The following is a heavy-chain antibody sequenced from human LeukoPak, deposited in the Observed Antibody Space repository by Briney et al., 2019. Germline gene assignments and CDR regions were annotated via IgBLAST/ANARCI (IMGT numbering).Heavy chain of an antibody. CDR1: GFTFSSYP. J-gene: IGHJ3*02. V-gene: IGHV3-23*01. CDR3: AKLYRYCSSTSCPNASDI. Sequence: GGSLRLSCAASGFTFSSYPMSWVRQAPGKGLEWVSAISGSGGSTYYADSVKGRFTISRDNSKNTLYLQMNSLRAEDTAVYYCAKLYRYCSSTSCPNASDIWGQGTMVTVSS. D-gene: IGHD2-2*01. CDR2: ISGSGGST.